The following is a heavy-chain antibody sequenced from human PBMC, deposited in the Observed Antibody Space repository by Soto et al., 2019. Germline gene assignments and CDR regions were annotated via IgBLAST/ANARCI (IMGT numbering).Heavy chain of an antibody. J-gene: IGHJ4*02. CDR2: IYYTGTS. CDR1: GGSIRNNY. Sequence: SETLSLTCTVSGGSIRNNYWSWIRQPPGKGLEWVGYIYYTGTSKYNPSLKSRVTISVDSSKNQFSLKLSSVTAADTAVYYCARSNHYDSSGSLDYWGQGTLVTVSS. V-gene: IGHV4-59*12. CDR3: ARSNHYDSSGSLDY. D-gene: IGHD3-22*01.